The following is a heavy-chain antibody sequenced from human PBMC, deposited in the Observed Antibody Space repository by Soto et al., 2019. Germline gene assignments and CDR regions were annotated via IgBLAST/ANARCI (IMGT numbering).Heavy chain of an antibody. CDR2: IYTSGST. CDR3: ARSHQGRLFDY. Sequence: SETLSITCTFSGGSISIYYWSWIRQPAGKGLEWIGRIYTSGSTNYNPSLKSRVTMSVDTSKNQFSLKLSSVTAADTALYYCARSHQGRLFDYWGQGTMVTVSS. J-gene: IGHJ4*02. D-gene: IGHD1-26*01. CDR1: GGSISIYY. V-gene: IGHV4-4*07.